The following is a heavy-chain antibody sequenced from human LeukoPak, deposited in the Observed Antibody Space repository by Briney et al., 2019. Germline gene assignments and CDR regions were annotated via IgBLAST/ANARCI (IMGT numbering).Heavy chain of an antibody. V-gene: IGHV3-48*03. Sequence: GGSLRLSCAASGFTFSSYEMSWVRQAPGKGLEWVSYISTTGNTIYYADSVKGRFTISRDNAKNSLYLQMNSLRAEDTAVYYCARERYYSDSSGPMDCWGQGTLVTVSA. CDR2: ISTTGNTI. CDR3: ARERYYSDSSGPMDC. CDR1: GFTFSSYE. D-gene: IGHD3-22*01. J-gene: IGHJ4*02.